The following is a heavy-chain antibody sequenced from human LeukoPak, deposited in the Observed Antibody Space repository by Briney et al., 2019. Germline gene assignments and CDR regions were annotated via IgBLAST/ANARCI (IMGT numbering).Heavy chain of an antibody. Sequence: SQTLSLTCTVSGGSISSGGYYWSWIRQHPGKGLEWIGYIYYSGSTYYNPSLKSRVTISVDTSKNQFSLKLSSVTAADTAVYYCARGPTLVRGVIMPDSVGGMDVWGQGTTVTVSS. J-gene: IGHJ6*02. CDR2: IYYSGST. CDR3: ARGPTLVRGVIMPDSVGGMDV. CDR1: GGSISSGGYY. D-gene: IGHD3-10*01. V-gene: IGHV4-31*03.